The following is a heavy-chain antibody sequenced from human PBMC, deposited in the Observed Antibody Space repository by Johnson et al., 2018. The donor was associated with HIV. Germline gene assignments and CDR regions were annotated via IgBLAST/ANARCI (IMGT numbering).Heavy chain of an antibody. CDR2: ISWNSGSI. D-gene: IGHD1-7*01. J-gene: IGHJ3*02. CDR3: AKDSTGLELREPFDI. Sequence: VQLVESGGGVVQPGGSLRLSCAASGFTFDDYAMHWVRQAPGKGLAWVSGISWNSGSIGYADSVKGRFTISRDNAKNSLYLQMNSLRAEDTALYYCAKDSTGLELREPFDIWGQGTMVTVSS. V-gene: IGHV3-9*01. CDR1: GFTFDDYA.